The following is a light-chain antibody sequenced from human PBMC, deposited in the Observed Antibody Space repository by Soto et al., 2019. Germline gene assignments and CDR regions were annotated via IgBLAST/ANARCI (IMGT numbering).Light chain of an antibody. CDR1: SSDGGGYNY. Sequence: QSVLTQPASVSGSPGQSITISCTGTSSDGGGYNYVSWYQQHPGKAPKLMIYEVSNRPSGVSNRFSGSKSGNTASLTISGLQAEDEADYYCSSYTSSSTHVFGTGTKGTVL. CDR3: SSYTSSSTHV. CDR2: EVS. V-gene: IGLV2-14*01. J-gene: IGLJ1*01.